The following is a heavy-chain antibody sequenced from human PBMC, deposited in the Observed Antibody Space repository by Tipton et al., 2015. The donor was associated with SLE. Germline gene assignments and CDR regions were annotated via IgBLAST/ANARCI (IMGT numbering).Heavy chain of an antibody. CDR1: GYSISSGYY. CDR2: IYYSGST. D-gene: IGHD3-22*01. CDR3: ARDQHSYYDSRGGAFDI. Sequence: TLSLTCGVSGYSISSGYYWGWIRQPPGKGLEWIGYIYYSGSTNYNPSLKSRVTISVDTSKNQFSLKLSSVTAADTAVYYCARDQHSYYDSRGGAFDIWGQGTMVTVSS. V-gene: IGHV4-61*01. J-gene: IGHJ3*02.